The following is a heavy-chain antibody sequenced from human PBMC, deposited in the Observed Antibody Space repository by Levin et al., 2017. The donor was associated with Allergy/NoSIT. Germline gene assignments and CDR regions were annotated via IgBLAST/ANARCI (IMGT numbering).Heavy chain of an antibody. V-gene: IGHV4-59*01. J-gene: IGHJ4*02. Sequence: SETLSLTCTVSGGSISSYYWSWIRQPPGKGLEWIGYIYYSGSTNYNPSLKSRVTISVDTSKNQFSLKLSSVTAADTAVYYCAREQSPGSSWVREDYFDYWGQGTLVTVSS. CDR3: AREQSPGSSWVREDYFDY. CDR1: GGSISSYY. D-gene: IGHD6-13*01. CDR2: IYYSGST.